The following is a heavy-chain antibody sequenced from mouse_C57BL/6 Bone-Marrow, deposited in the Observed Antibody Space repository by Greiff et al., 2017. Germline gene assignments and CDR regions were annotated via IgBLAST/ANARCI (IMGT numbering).Heavy chain of an antibody. CDR3: ARFEGYYGWFAY. J-gene: IGHJ3*01. Sequence: QVQLQQSGAELVQPGASVKMSCKASGYTFTSYWITWVKQRPGPGLEWIGDIYPGSGSTNYNEKFKSKATLTVDTSSSTAYMQRSSLTSEDSAVYYCARFEGYYGWFAYWGQGTLVTVSA. CDR2: IYPGSGST. CDR1: GYTFTSYW. D-gene: IGHD2-3*01. V-gene: IGHV1-55*01.